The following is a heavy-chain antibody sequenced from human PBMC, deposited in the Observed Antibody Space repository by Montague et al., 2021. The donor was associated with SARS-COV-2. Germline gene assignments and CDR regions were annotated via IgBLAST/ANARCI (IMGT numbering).Heavy chain of an antibody. CDR3: ARGLGYSSMFRFFDY. J-gene: IGHJ4*03. V-gene: IGHV4-59*02. CDR1: GGSASGYY. Sequence: SETLSLTCAISGGSASGYYWAWIRQPPGKGLEWIGYMYYTGTSNYNPSLKSRVPMSIDTSKNHFSLNLTSVASADTGVYYCARGLGYSSMFRFFDYWGHGTQVTASS. D-gene: IGHD2-21*01. CDR2: MYYTGTS.